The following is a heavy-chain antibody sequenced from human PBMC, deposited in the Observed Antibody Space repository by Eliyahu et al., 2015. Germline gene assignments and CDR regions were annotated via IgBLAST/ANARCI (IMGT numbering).Heavy chain of an antibody. D-gene: IGHD5-24*01. Sequence: QIHLVQSGAEVKKPGASVNVSCKTSGFIFTTSTIFWVRQAPGQGLXWMGWINSKNRDTKSAQRLQDRITMTTDTSTNTAYMELRSLTSDDTAVYYCARGMAGDLDYWGQGTLVSVSS. CDR2: INSKNRDT. J-gene: IGHJ4*02. V-gene: IGHV1-18*01. CDR1: GFIFTTST. CDR3: ARGMAGDLDY.